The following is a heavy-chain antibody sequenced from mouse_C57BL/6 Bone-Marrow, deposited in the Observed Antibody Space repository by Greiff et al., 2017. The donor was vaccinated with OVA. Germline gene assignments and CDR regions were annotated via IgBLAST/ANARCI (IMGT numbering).Heavy chain of an antibody. V-gene: IGHV1-85*01. CDR1: GYTFTSYD. Sequence: QVQLQQSGPELVKPGASVKLSCKASGYTFTSYDINWVKQRPGQGLEWIGWIYPRDGSTKYNEKFKGKATLTVDTSSSTAYMELHSLTSEDSAVYFCALYDGYYGFAYWGQGTLVTVSA. D-gene: IGHD2-3*01. CDR3: ALYDGYYGFAY. CDR2: IYPRDGST. J-gene: IGHJ3*01.